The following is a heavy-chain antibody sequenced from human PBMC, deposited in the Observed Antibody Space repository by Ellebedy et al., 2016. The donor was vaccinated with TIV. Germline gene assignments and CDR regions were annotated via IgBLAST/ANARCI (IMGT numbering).Heavy chain of an antibody. CDR2: ISGSGTST. V-gene: IGHV3-48*04. CDR3: ARDYRKKGFDV. Sequence: GESLKISCAASGFTFGSYAMTWVRQAPGKGLEWISYISGSGTSTYYANSVKGRFTVSRDNAKNFLYLQMNSLRADDTAMYYCARDYRKKGFDVWGQGTMVTVSS. J-gene: IGHJ3*01. CDR1: GFTFGSYA.